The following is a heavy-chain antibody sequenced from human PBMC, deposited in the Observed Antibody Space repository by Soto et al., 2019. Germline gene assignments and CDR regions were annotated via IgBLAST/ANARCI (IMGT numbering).Heavy chain of an antibody. Sequence: ASVKVSCKASGYTFTSYGISWVRQAPGQGLEWMGWISAYNGNTNYAQKLQGRVTMTTDTSTSTAYMELRSLRSDDTAVYYCARTEWLVYGYNWFDPWGQGTLVTVSS. CDR1: GYTFTSYG. J-gene: IGHJ5*02. CDR2: ISAYNGNT. CDR3: ARTEWLVYGYNWFDP. V-gene: IGHV1-18*01. D-gene: IGHD6-19*01.